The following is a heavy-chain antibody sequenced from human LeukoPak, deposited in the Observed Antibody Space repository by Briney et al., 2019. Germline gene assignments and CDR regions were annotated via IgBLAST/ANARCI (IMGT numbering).Heavy chain of an antibody. J-gene: IGHJ5*02. Sequence: PGGSLRLSCSASGFIFSAYAMTWVRQAPGEGLEWVSALSASGGTTYYADSVKGRFTTSRDDSKNTLYLQMNSLRAEDTAIYYCAKLPREYCSSTSCPHWFDTWGLGTLVTVSS. D-gene: IGHD2-2*01. CDR1: GFIFSAYA. V-gene: IGHV3-23*01. CDR3: AKLPREYCSSTSCPHWFDT. CDR2: LSASGGTT.